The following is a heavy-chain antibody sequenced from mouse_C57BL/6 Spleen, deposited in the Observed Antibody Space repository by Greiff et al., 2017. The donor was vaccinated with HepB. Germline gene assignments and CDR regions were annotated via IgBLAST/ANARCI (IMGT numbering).Heavy chain of an antibody. V-gene: IGHV7-3*01. D-gene: IGHD4-1*01. CDR1: GFTFTDYY. J-gene: IGHJ2*01. CDR2: IRNKANGYTT. Sequence: EVKVVESGGGLVQPGGSLSLSCAASGFTFTDYYMSWVRQPPGKALEWLGFIRNKANGYTTEYSASVKGRFTISRDNSQSILYLQMNALRAEDSATYYCARLGAPNWDFDYWGQGTTLTVSS. CDR3: ARLGAPNWDFDY.